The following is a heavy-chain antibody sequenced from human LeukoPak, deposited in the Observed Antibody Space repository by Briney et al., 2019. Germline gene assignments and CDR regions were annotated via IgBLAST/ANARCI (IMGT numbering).Heavy chain of an antibody. V-gene: IGHV4-59*01. Sequence: SETLSLTCTVSSGSISSNYWTWIRQPPGKGLEWIGYIYYSYSGGTNYNPSLKSRVTISVDTSKNKFSLNLSSMTAADTAVYYCARALASSSPYYYGIDVWGQGTTVTVSS. D-gene: IGHD6-13*01. J-gene: IGHJ6*02. CDR2: IYYSYSGGT. CDR3: ARALASSSPYYYGIDV. CDR1: SGSISSNY.